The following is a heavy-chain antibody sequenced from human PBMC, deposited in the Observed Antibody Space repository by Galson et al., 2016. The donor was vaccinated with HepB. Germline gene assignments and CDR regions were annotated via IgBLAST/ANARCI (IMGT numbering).Heavy chain of an antibody. D-gene: IGHD5-18*01. CDR2: IKQDGSEI. V-gene: IGHV3-7*01. CDR1: GFTFRSYW. CDR3: ARKIQMDY. J-gene: IGHJ4*02. Sequence: SLRLSCAASGFTFRSYWMSWVRQAPGKGLEWVANIKQDGSEIYYVDSVKGRFTISRDNAKNSLYLQMNSLRAEDTAVYFCARKIQMDYWGQGTLATVSS.